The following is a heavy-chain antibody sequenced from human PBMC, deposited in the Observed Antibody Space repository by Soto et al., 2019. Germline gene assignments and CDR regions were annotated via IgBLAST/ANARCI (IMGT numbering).Heavy chain of an antibody. D-gene: IGHD5-18*01. Sequence: APVRGSCKASGYTFTSYCMNWVAPAPGQGLEGMGWMSAYNGNTNYARRLQGRGTLTTDTSTITAYMELRSLRSDDTAVYYCARDLGDTAMALNWFDPWGQGTLVTVSS. CDR3: ARDLGDTAMALNWFDP. CDR1: GYTFTSYC. V-gene: IGHV1-18*01. CDR2: MSAYNGNT. J-gene: IGHJ5*02.